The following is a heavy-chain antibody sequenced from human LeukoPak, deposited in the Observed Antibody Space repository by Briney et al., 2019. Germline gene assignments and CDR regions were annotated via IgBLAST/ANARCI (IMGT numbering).Heavy chain of an antibody. CDR1: GFTFSRNS. Sequence: GGSLRLSCAASGFTFSRNSMNWVRQAPGKGLEWVSGIRADAVTTYYADSVKGRFIISRDNSKNTVYLQMNSLSAEDAAVYYCVKDDGWVQYANWGQGTLVTVSS. D-gene: IGHD5-24*01. CDR3: VKDDGWVQYAN. V-gene: IGHV3-23*01. J-gene: IGHJ4*02. CDR2: IRADAVTT.